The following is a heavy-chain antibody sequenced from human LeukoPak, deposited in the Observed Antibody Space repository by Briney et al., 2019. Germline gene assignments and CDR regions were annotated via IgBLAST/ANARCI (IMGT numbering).Heavy chain of an antibody. CDR1: GYPFFSYV. V-gene: IGHV1-3*01. D-gene: IGHD3-10*01. CDR2: INPDNGNA. CDR3: AKDRGGTGDFDY. Sequence: ASVKVSCKASGYPFFSYVIHWVRQAPGQRLEWMGWINPDNGNAEYSQKFQGRVTITRDPSATTAYMELSSLRSEDMAVYYCAKDRGGTGDFDYWGQGTLDTVSS. J-gene: IGHJ4*02.